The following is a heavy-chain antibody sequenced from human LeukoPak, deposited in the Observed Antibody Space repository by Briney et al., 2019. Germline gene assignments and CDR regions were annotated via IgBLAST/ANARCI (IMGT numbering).Heavy chain of an antibody. D-gene: IGHD3-22*01. V-gene: IGHV3-23*01. CDR1: GLTFSSFA. Sequence: PGGSLRFSCEASGLTFSSFAMSWVRKAQGRGLDWVSAISGSGGGPYYADSVKGRFTISRDNSKNTLFLQMNSLRAEDTAVYFCAKDFRRADYYDSSGYYRMIDYWGQGTLVTVSS. J-gene: IGHJ4*02. CDR2: ISGSGGGP. CDR3: AKDFRRADYYDSSGYYRMIDY.